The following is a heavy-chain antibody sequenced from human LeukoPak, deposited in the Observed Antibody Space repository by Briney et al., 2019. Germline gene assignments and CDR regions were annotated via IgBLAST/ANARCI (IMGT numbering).Heavy chain of an antibody. V-gene: IGHV3-23*01. CDR3: AKDGQWLDYFDY. D-gene: IGHD6-19*01. CDR2: ISGSGGST. Sequence: GGSLRLSCAASGFTFSSYAMSWVRQAPGKGLEWVSAISGSGGSTYYADSVKGRFTISRDNSKNTLYLQMNSLRAEDMAVYYCAKDGQWLDYFDYWGQGTLVTVSS. CDR1: GFTFSSYA. J-gene: IGHJ4*02.